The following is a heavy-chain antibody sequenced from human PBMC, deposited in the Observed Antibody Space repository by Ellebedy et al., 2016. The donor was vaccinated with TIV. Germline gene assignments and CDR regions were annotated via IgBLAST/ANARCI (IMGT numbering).Heavy chain of an antibody. CDR2: ISYDGSNY. Sequence: GESLKISCAASGFTFSRYAMHWVRQAPGKGLEWVAVISYDGSNYYYADSVKGRFTISRHKSKDTLYLQMNSLRAEDTAVYYCARDYASGWGQGTLVTVSS. J-gene: IGHJ4*02. CDR1: GFTFSRYA. V-gene: IGHV3-30*14. D-gene: IGHD3-16*01. CDR3: ARDYASG.